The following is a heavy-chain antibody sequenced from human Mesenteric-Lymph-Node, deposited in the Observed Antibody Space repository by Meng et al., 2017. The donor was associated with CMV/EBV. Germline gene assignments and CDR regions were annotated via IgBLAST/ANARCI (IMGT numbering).Heavy chain of an antibody. CDR1: GFALSSFS. J-gene: IGHJ4*02. V-gene: IGHV3-48*04. CDR2: ISGTATTK. CDR3: ARDAFLVGTHPPDY. D-gene: IGHD1-26*01. Sequence: GESLKISCAASGFALSSFSMNWVRQAPGKGLEWVSYISGTATTKYYSDSVKGRFTISRDNAKNSLYLQMDSLRAEDTAVYFCARDAFLVGTHPPDYWGQGTLVTVSS.